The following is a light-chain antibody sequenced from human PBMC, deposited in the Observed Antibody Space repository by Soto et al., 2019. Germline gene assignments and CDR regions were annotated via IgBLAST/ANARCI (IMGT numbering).Light chain of an antibody. CDR2: DAS. Sequence: DIQMIQSPSSXXXXXXXRVXXTCQAXXEISXXLNWYQQKPGKAPKLLIYDASNLERGVPSRFSGRGSGTDFTFTISSLQPEXFATXXCQXXXHLPRTFGRGTKVEIK. CDR1: XEISXX. J-gene: IGKJ1*01. V-gene: IGKV1-33*01. CDR3: QXXXHLPRT.